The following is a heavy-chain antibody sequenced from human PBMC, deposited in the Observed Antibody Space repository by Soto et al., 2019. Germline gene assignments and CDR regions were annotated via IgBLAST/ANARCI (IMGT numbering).Heavy chain of an antibody. J-gene: IGHJ4*02. Sequence: SETLSLTCTVSGDSVSSYYWSWIRQPPGKGLEWIGYIYYSGSTNYNPSLKSRVTISLDTSKNQFSLKLNSVTAADTAIYYCARVSRDAYNPRPDSFDYWGQGTLVTVSS. V-gene: IGHV4-59*02. CDR2: IYYSGST. CDR1: GDSVSSYY. CDR3: ARVSRDAYNPRPDSFDY. D-gene: IGHD1-1*01.